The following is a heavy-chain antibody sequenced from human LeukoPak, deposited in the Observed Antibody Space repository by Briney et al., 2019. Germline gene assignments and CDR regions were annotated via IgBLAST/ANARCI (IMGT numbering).Heavy chain of an antibody. CDR3: ARDSRYDSSGYYYETQYFDY. Sequence: PSQTLSLTCTVSGGSTSSGSYYWSWIRQPAGKGLEWIGRIYTSGSTNYNPSLKSRVTISVDTSKNQFSLKLSSVTAADTAVYYCARDSRYDSSGYYYETQYFDYWGQGTLVTVSS. CDR1: GGSTSSGSYY. CDR2: IYTSGST. J-gene: IGHJ4*02. V-gene: IGHV4-61*02. D-gene: IGHD3-22*01.